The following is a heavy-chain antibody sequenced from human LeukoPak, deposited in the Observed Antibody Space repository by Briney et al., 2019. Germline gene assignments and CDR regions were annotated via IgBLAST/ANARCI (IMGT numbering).Heavy chain of an antibody. D-gene: IGHD1-26*01. CDR2: IYYSGST. Sequence: SETLSLTCTVSGGSISSYYWSWIRQPPGKGLEWIGYIYYSGSTNYNPSLKSRVTISVDTSKNQFSLKLSSVTAADTVVYYCARGEEWELFYWGQGTLVTVSS. V-gene: IGHV4-59*08. J-gene: IGHJ4*02. CDR3: ARGEEWELFY. CDR1: GGSISSYY.